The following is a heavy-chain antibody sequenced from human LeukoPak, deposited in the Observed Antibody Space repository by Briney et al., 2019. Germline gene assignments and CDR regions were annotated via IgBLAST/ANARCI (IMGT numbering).Heavy chain of an antibody. Sequence: PGGSLRLSCAASGFSFSSHAMRWVRQGPGKGLEWVSAISGSGGSTDYADSVKGRFTISRDNSKNTLYLQMNSLRAEDTAVYYCAKEARMITFGGVIPYFDYWGQGTLVTVSS. CDR1: GFSFSSHA. D-gene: IGHD3-16*02. CDR3: AKEARMITFGGVIPYFDY. J-gene: IGHJ4*02. V-gene: IGHV3-23*01. CDR2: ISGSGGST.